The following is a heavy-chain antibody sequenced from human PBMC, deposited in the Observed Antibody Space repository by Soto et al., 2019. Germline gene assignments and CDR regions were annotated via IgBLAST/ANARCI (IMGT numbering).Heavy chain of an antibody. D-gene: IGHD6-6*01. Sequence: QVQLVQSGAEVKKPGASVKVSCQASGYTITGYNMHWVRQAPGQGLEWMGWMNPNVGGSNLAHKLQGRGTMTWDPSISTAQMELSRLRSDDTAVYYCARVPFGSSSPLDYWGHGTLVTVSS. J-gene: IGHJ4*01. V-gene: IGHV1-2*07. CDR3: ARVPFGSSSPLDY. CDR1: GYTITGYN. CDR2: MNPNVGGS.